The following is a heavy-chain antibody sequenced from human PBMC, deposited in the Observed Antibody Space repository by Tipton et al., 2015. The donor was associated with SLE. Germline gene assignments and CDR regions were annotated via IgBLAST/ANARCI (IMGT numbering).Heavy chain of an antibody. CDR1: GFTFGDYA. V-gene: IGHV3-49*04. D-gene: IGHD4-23*01. CDR2: IRSKAYGGTT. CDR3: TRDYELRWYYYGMDV. J-gene: IGHJ6*02. Sequence: VQLVQSGGGLVQPGRSLRLSCTASGFTFGDYAMSWVRQAPGKGLEWVGFIRSKAYGGTTEYAASVKGRFTISRDDSKSIAYLQMNSLKTEDTAVYYCTRDYELRWYYYGMDVWGQGTTVTVSS.